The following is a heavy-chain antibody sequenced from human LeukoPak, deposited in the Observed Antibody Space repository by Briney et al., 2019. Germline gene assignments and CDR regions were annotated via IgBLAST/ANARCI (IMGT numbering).Heavy chain of an antibody. Sequence: GRSLRLSCAASGFTFSSYAMHWVRQAPGKGLEWVAVISYDGSNKYYADSVKGRFTISRDNSKNTLYLQMNSLRAEDTAVYYCARGFSYGQTDFDYWGQGTLVTVSS. CDR2: ISYDGSNK. V-gene: IGHV3-30*04. CDR1: GFTFSSYA. D-gene: IGHD5-18*01. J-gene: IGHJ4*02. CDR3: ARGFSYGQTDFDY.